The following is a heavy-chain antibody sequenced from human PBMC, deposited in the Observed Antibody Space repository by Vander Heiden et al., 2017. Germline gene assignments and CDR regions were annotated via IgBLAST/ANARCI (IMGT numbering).Heavy chain of an antibody. CDR1: GGTFSSYA. V-gene: IGHV1-69*01. J-gene: IGHJ4*02. D-gene: IGHD5-18*01. Sequence: QVQLVQSGAEVKKPGSSVKVSCKASGGTFSSYAISWVRQAPGQGLEWMGGIIPIFGPANYAQKFQGRVTITADESTSTAYMELSSLRAEDTAVYYCARAEVRGYSYGLPPRSFGPFDYWGQGTLVTVSS. CDR3: ARAEVRGYSYGLPPRSFGPFDY. CDR2: IIPIFGPA.